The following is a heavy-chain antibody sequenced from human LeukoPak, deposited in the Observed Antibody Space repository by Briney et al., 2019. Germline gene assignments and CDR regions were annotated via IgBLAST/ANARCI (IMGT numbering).Heavy chain of an antibody. CDR3: ARGYGYTVNFDY. D-gene: IGHD6-13*01. Sequence: SETLSLTCTVSGGSISRYYWSWIRQSPRKGLEWIGYIYYSGSTNYNPSLKSRVTISLDTSKNQFSLKMSSVTAADTAVYYCARGYGYTVNFDYWGQGTLVTVST. V-gene: IGHV4-59*08. CDR1: GGSISRYY. CDR2: IYYSGST. J-gene: IGHJ4*02.